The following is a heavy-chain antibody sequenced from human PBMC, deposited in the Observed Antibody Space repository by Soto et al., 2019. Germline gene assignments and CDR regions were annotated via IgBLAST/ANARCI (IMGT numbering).Heavy chain of an antibody. CDR1: GFSFNIFA. CDR2: ISGGGGST. J-gene: IGHJ4*02. Sequence: GXSLSLSCAASGFSFNIFAMNWVRQAPVKGLEWVSGISGGGGSTYYADSVKGRFTISRDNSNNTLYLQMNSLRAEDTAVYYCAKDPTSYDSSAQFDSWGQGTLVTVSS. CDR3: AKDPTSYDSSAQFDS. V-gene: IGHV3-23*01. D-gene: IGHD3-22*01.